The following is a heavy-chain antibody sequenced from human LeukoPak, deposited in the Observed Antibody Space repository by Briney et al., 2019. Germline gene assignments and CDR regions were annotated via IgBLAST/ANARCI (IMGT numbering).Heavy chain of an antibody. V-gene: IGHV4-34*01. CDR3: ARCDVTQDAFDI. CDR1: GGSFSGYY. CDR2: INHSGST. J-gene: IGHJ3*02. Sequence: SETLSLTCAVYGGSFSGYYWSWIRQPPGKGLEWIGEINHSGSTNYNPSLKSRVTISVDTSKNQFSLKLSSVTAADTAVYYCARCDVTQDAFDIWGQGTMVTVSS. D-gene: IGHD2-21*02.